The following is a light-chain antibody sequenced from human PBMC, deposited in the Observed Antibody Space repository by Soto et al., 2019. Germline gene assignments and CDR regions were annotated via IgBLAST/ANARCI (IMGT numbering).Light chain of an antibody. CDR2: WAS. V-gene: IGKV4-1*01. CDR1: QSVLYSPNNKNY. CDR3: QQYYTTLGT. J-gene: IGKJ1*01. Sequence: DIVMTQSPDSLAVSLGERATINCKSSQSVLYSPNNKNYLAWYQQKPGQPPKLLIYWASTRESGVPDRFSGSGSGTDFTLTINSLQAEDVAVYYCQQYYTTLGTFGQGTKVDIK.